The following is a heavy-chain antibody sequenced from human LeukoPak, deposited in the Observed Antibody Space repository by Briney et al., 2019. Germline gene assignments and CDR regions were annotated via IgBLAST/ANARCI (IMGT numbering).Heavy chain of an antibody. Sequence: GGSLRLSCEASGFTFDNYWMSWVRQAPGKGLEWVADIKQDGSEKYYVDSVKGRFTISRDNAKNSLFLQMHSLGAEDTAVYYCAVYSSGWYNTFDIWGQGTMVTVSS. CDR2: IKQDGSEK. CDR1: GFTFDNYW. V-gene: IGHV3-7*01. CDR3: AVYSSGWYNTFDI. D-gene: IGHD6-19*01. J-gene: IGHJ3*02.